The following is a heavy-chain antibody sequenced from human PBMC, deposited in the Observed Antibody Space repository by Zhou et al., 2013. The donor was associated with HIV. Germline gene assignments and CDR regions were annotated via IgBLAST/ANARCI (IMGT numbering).Heavy chain of an antibody. CDR2: IHYSGST. J-gene: IGHJ1*01. D-gene: IGHD3-16*01. CDR1: GGSISSSSFY. Sequence: QVQLQESGPGLVKPSQTLSLTCTVSGGSISSSSFYWGWIRQPPGKGLEWIGNIHYSGSTYYNPSLKSRVTISVDTSKNQFSLRLSSVTAADTATYYCARPRVGGRQYFQHWGQGSLVTVSS. CDR3: ARPRVGGRQYFQH. V-gene: IGHV4-39*07.